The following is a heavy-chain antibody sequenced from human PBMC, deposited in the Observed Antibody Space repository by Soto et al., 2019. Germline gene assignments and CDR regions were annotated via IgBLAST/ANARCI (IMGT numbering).Heavy chain of an antibody. V-gene: IGHV4-4*07. CDR2: LYTSGTT. Sequence: QVQLQGSGPGLVKPSETLSLTCTVSGGSIDTYFWNWIRQPAGRGLEWIGRLYTSGTTSYNPSLKRRVTMSVDRSKNQFSLKLTSVTAADTAIYYCARGPTSGYYPNPFDYWGQGTQVTVSS. CDR3: ARGPTSGYYPNPFDY. J-gene: IGHJ4*02. D-gene: IGHD3-22*01. CDR1: GGSIDTYF.